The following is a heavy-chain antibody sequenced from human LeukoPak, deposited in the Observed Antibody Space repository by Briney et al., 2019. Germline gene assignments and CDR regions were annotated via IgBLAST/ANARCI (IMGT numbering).Heavy chain of an antibody. CDR2: ISSSSSSYI. CDR3: ARDIRPAPAPIDY. D-gene: IGHD2-2*02. Sequence: GGSLRLSCAASGFTFSSYSMNWVRQAPGKGLEWVSSISSSSSSYIYYADSVKGRFTISRDNAKNSLYLQMNSLRAEDTAVYYCARDIRPAPAPIDYWGQGTLVTVSS. J-gene: IGHJ4*02. V-gene: IGHV3-21*01. CDR1: GFTFSSYS.